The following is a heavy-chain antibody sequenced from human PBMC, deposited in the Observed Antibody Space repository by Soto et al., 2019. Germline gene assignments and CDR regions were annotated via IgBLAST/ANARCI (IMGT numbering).Heavy chain of an antibody. V-gene: IGHV3-7*04. D-gene: IGHD1-26*01. CDR3: AREDGTFDY. CDR1: GFNFSRYW. Sequence: VQLVESGGGLVQPGGSLRLSCAASGFNFSRYWMNWVRQAPGKGLEWVANSRPDTDDRFHADSVRGRFSISRDNAKKSQFLQMNNLRVEDTAVYYCAREDGTFDYWGQGTLVTVSS. CDR2: SRPDTDDR. J-gene: IGHJ4*02.